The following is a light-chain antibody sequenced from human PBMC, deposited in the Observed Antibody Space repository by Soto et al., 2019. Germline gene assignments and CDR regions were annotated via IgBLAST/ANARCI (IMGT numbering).Light chain of an antibody. Sequence: DIQLTQSPSFLSASVGDRVTITCRASQDISYYLAWYQQKPGKAPKLLIYTAPTLQSGVPSRFSGSGSGTEFTLTISCVQPEEFATYYCQQLNSYPITFGQGTRLEIK. V-gene: IGKV1-9*01. CDR3: QQLNSYPIT. CDR1: QDISYY. J-gene: IGKJ5*01. CDR2: TAP.